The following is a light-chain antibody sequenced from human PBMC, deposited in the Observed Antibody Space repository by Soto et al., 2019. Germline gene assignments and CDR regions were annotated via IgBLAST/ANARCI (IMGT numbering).Light chain of an antibody. CDR1: SSDVGAYIY. Sequence: QSVLTQPASVSGSPGQPITISCTGTSSDVGAYIYVSWYQHHPGKAPKVMIYEVTNRPSGVSDRFSGSKSGNTASLTISGLQAEDEADYYCCSYTSSRTYVFGTGTKVT. J-gene: IGLJ1*01. CDR2: EVT. CDR3: CSYTSSRTYV. V-gene: IGLV2-14*01.